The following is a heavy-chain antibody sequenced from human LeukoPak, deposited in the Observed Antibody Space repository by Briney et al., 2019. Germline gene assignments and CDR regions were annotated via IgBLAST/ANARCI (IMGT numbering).Heavy chain of an antibody. CDR3: AREGYYDSRDAFDI. CDR2: ISSSGSTI. CDR1: GLTFRSYE. Sequence: GGALRLSCAASGLTFRSYEMNWVRQAPGKGLERVSYISSSGSTIYYADSVKGRFTISRDNAKNSLYLQMNSLRAEDTAVYYCAREGYYDSRDAFDIWGQGTMVTVSS. V-gene: IGHV3-48*03. D-gene: IGHD3-22*01. J-gene: IGHJ3*02.